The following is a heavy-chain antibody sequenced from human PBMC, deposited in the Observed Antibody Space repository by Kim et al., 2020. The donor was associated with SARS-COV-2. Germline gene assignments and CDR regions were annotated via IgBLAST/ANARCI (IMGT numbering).Heavy chain of an antibody. Sequence: SETLSLTCTVSGGSISSYYWCWIRQPPGKGLEWIGYIYYSGSTNYNPSLKSRVTISVDTSKNQFSLKLSSVTAADTAVYYCASSWNDILTGYGWFDPWGQGTLVTVSS. D-gene: IGHD3-9*01. V-gene: IGHV4-59*01. J-gene: IGHJ5*02. CDR2: IYYSGST. CDR1: GGSISSYY. CDR3: ASSWNDILTGYGWFDP.